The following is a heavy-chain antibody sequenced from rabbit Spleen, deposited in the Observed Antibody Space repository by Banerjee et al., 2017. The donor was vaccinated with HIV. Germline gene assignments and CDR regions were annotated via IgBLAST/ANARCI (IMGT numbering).Heavy chain of an antibody. Sequence: QSLEESGGDLVKPGASLTLTCTASGFSFSSSDYMCWVRQAPGKGLEWIACIYGGSSGATDYASWAKGRFTIPRSTSLNTVDLKMTSLTAADTATYFCARSVGAFGGFSLWGPGTLVTVS. CDR3: ARSVGAFGGFSL. CDR2: IYGGSSGAT. D-gene: IGHD5-1*01. J-gene: IGHJ4*01. V-gene: IGHV1S40*01. CDR1: GFSFSSSDY.